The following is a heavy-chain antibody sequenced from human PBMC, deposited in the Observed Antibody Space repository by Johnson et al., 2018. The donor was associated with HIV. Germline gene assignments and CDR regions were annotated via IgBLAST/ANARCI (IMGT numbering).Heavy chain of an antibody. CDR3: ARADSSSSPWMGLDI. D-gene: IGHD6-13*01. CDR1: GFTFEDYG. J-gene: IGHJ3*02. Sequence: VQLVESGGGVVRPGGSLRLSCAASGFTFEDYGMSWVRQAPGKGLEWVSVIYSGGSTYYADSVKGRFTISRDNSKNTLYLQMNSLRAEDTAVYYCARADSSSSPWMGLDIWGQGTMVTVSS. V-gene: IGHV3-66*01. CDR2: IYSGGST.